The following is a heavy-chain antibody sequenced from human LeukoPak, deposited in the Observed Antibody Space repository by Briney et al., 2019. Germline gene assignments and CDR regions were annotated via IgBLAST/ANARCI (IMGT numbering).Heavy chain of an antibody. V-gene: IGHV4-34*01. D-gene: IGHD1/OR15-1a*01. CDR1: GGSFSGYY. CDR3: ARAKQGGWFDP. Sequence: SETLSLTRAVYGGSFSGYYWSWIRQPPGKGLEWIGEIGHSGSANYNPSLKSRVTISLDTSNSQFSLKLSSVTAADTAVYYCARAKQGGWFDPWGQGTLVTVSS. CDR2: IGHSGSA. J-gene: IGHJ5*02.